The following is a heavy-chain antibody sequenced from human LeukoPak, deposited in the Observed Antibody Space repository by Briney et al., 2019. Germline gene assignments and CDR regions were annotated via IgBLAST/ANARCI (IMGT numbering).Heavy chain of an antibody. J-gene: IGHJ4*02. D-gene: IGHD3-3*01. CDR1: GYTFTSYD. CDR2: MNPNSGNT. Sequence: ASVKVSCKASGYTFTSYDINWVRQATGQGLEWMGWMNPNSGNTGYAQKFQGRVTITRNTSISTAYMELSGLRSEDTALYYCARTYYDFWSGYYTGPGDYWGQGTLVTVSS. CDR3: ARTYYDFWSGYYTGPGDY. V-gene: IGHV1-8*03.